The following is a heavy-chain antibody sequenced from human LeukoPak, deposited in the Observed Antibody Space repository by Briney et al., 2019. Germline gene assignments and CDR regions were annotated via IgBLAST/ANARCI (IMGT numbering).Heavy chain of an antibody. CDR1: GFTFSNCA. CDR2: ISGSGGIT. Sequence: PGGSLRLSCAASGFTFSNCAMSWVRQAPGKGLEWVSTISGSGGITYYADSVKGRFTISRDNSKNTVYLQMNSLRAEDTAVYYCAKRAGTRYFDGTIDYWGQGTLVTVSS. D-gene: IGHD3-9*01. CDR3: AKRAGTRYFDGTIDY. V-gene: IGHV3-23*01. J-gene: IGHJ4*02.